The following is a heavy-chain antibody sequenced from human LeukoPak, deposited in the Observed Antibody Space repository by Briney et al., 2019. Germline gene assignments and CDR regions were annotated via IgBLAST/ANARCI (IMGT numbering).Heavy chain of an antibody. V-gene: IGHV4-34*01. Sequence: SETLSLTCAVYGGSFSGYYWSWIRQPPGKGLEWIGEINHSGSTNYNPSLKSRVTISVDTSKNQFSLKLSSVTAADTAVYYCARDIASSPAYYYYYMDVWGKGTTVTVSS. CDR1: GGSFSGYY. CDR2: INHSGST. D-gene: IGHD6-13*01. J-gene: IGHJ6*03. CDR3: ARDIASSPAYYYYYMDV.